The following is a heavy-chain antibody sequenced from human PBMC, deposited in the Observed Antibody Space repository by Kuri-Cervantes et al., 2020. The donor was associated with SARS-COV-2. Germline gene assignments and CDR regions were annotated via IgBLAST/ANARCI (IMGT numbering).Heavy chain of an antibody. Sequence: GSLRLSCAVSGYSISSGYYWSWIRQPPGKGLEWIGYIYYSGSTNYNPSLKSRVTISVDTSKNQFSLKLSSVTAADTAVYYCARVDSGSGSWDGMDVWGQGTTVTVSS. D-gene: IGHD3-10*01. J-gene: IGHJ6*02. CDR1: GYSISSGYY. V-gene: IGHV4-61*01. CDR2: IYYSGST. CDR3: ARVDSGSGSWDGMDV.